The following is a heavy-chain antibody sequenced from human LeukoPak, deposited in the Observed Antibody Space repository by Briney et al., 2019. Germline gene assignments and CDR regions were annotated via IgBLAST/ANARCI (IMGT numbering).Heavy chain of an antibody. D-gene: IGHD4-23*01. J-gene: IGHJ3*02. Sequence: GGSLRLSCAASGFTFSSYSMNWVRQAPGKGLEWVTYISPSSSSIYYADSVKGRFTISRDNAKNSLFLQMNSLRDEDTAVYYCARGGYGANDDAFDIWGQGTMVTVSS. CDR3: ARGGYGANDDAFDI. CDR2: ISPSSSSI. V-gene: IGHV3-48*02. CDR1: GFTFSSYS.